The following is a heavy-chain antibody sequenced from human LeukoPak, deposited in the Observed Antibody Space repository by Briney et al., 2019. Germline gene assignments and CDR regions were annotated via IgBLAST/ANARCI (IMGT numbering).Heavy chain of an antibody. CDR2: INSDGSST. CDR3: ARDGVEFYNWFDP. Sequence: PGGSLRLSCAASGFTFRRYGMSWVRQAPGKGLVWVLRINSDGSSTTYADSVKGRFTISRDNAENTLYLQMNSLRAEDTAVYYCARDGVEFYNWFDPWGQGTLVTVSS. J-gene: IGHJ5*02. V-gene: IGHV3-74*01. D-gene: IGHD2-21*01. CDR1: GFTFRRYG.